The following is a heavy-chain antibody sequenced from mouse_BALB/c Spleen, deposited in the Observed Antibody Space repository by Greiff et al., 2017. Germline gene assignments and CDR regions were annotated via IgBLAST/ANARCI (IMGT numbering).Heavy chain of an antibody. CDR2: IYPGSGNT. D-gene: IGHD1-1*01. CDR1: GYTFTDYY. V-gene: IGHV1-77*01. J-gene: IGHJ3*01. Sequence: QVQLKQSGAELARPGASVKLSCKVSGYTFTDYYINWVKQRTGQGLEWIGEIYPGSGNTYYNEKFKGKATLTADKTSSTAYMQLSSLTSEDSAVYFWAGGGDYDGSNSFAYWGQGTLVTVSA. CDR3: AGGGDYDGSNSFAY.